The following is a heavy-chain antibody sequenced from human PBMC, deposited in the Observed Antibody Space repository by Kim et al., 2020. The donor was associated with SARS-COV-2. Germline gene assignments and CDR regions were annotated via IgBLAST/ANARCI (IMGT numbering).Heavy chain of an antibody. CDR2: ISAYNGNT. CDR3: ARDLYSGYYADAFDI. Sequence: ASVKVSCKASGYTFTSYGISWVRQAPGQGLEWMGWISAYNGNTNYAQKLQGRVTMTTDTSTSTAYMELRSLRSDDTAVYYCARDLYSGYYADAFDIWGQGTMVTVSS. D-gene: IGHD3-22*01. CDR1: GYTFTSYG. J-gene: IGHJ3*02. V-gene: IGHV1-18*04.